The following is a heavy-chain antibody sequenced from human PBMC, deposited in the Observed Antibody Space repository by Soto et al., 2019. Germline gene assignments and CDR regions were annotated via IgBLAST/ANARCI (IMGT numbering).Heavy chain of an antibody. CDR2: IYPGDSDT. D-gene: IGHD6-13*01. CDR1: GYSFTTYW. Sequence: PGESLKISCKGSGYSFTTYWIGWVRQMPGKGLEWMGIIYPGDSDTRYSPSFQGQVTISADRSTSTAYLQWSSLKASDTAIYYCARTGPHSSNGYSDDYWGQGTLVTVSS. CDR3: ARTGPHSSNGYSDDY. V-gene: IGHV5-51*01. J-gene: IGHJ4*02.